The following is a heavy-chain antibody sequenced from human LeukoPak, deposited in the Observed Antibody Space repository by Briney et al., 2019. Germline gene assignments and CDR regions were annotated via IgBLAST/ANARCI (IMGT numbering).Heavy chain of an antibody. D-gene: IGHD2-15*01. CDR2: IYYSGST. J-gene: IGHJ5*02. CDR3: ARERGYCSGGSCDRWCDP. Sequence: PSETLSLTCTVSGGSISSDCWSWIRQPPGKGLEWIGYIYYSGSTNYNPSLKSRVTISVDTSKNQFSLKLSSVTAADTAVYYCARERGYCSGGSCDRWCDPWGQGTLVTVSS. CDR1: GGSISSDC. V-gene: IGHV4-59*01.